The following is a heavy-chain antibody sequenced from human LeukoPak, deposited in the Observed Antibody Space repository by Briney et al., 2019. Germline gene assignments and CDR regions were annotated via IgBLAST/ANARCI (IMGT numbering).Heavy chain of an antibody. V-gene: IGHV3-30*02. CDR2: IRYDGSNK. Sequence: GGSLRLSCAASGFTFSSYGMHWVRQAPGKGLEWVAFIRYDGSNKYYADSVKGRFTISRDNSKNSLYLQMNSLRAEDTAVYYCARTRGATSLVYFDYWGQGTLVTVSS. CDR1: GFTFSSYG. J-gene: IGHJ4*02. D-gene: IGHD1-26*01. CDR3: ARTRGATSLVYFDY.